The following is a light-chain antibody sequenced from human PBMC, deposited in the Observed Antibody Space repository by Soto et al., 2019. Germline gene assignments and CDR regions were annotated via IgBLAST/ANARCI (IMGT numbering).Light chain of an antibody. J-gene: IGKJ3*01. Sequence: EIVLTQSPGTLSLSPGERATLSCRASQSISSSYLAWYQQTPGQAPRLLIYCASSSATGIPDRFSGSGSGTDFTLTISSMEPEDFAVYYCQQFDNSRFTFGPGTKVDIK. V-gene: IGKV3-20*01. CDR1: QSISSSY. CDR3: QQFDNSRFT. CDR2: CAS.